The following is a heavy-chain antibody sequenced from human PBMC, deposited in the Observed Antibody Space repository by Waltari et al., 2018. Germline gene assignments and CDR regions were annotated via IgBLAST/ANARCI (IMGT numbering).Heavy chain of an antibody. V-gene: IGHV3-21*01. CDR1: GFTFSSYN. D-gene: IGHD4-17*01. Sequence: EVQLVESGGGVVKPGGSLRLPCAASGFTFSSYNMKWVRQAPGKGVEGVSIISYSSSYIYYADSVKCRFTVSRDNAKNSLYLQMNSLRAEDTAVYYCARDHEYGGKADYWGQGTLVTVSS. CDR3: ARDHEYGGKADY. CDR2: ISYSSSYI. J-gene: IGHJ4*02.